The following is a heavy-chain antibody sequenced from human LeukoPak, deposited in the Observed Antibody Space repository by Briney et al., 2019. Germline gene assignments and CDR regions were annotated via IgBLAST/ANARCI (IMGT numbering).Heavy chain of an antibody. Sequence: ASVKVSCKVSGYTLTELSMHWVRQAPGKGLEWMGGFDPEDGETIYAQKFQGRVTMTEDTSTDTAYMEQSSLRSEDTAVYYCATDVALRYFDWLFRTGYGMDVWGQGTTVTVSS. D-gene: IGHD3-9*01. CDR3: ATDVALRYFDWLFRTGYGMDV. CDR2: FDPEDGET. CDR1: GYTLTELS. V-gene: IGHV1-24*01. J-gene: IGHJ6*02.